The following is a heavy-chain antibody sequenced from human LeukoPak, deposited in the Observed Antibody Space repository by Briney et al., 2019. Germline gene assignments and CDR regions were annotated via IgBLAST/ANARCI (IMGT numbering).Heavy chain of an antibody. J-gene: IGHJ4*02. CDR2: IKGDGSEK. CDR1: GFTFSNSW. D-gene: IGHD4-17*01. CDR3: VAWTTVTPY. Sequence: GGSLRLSCAASGFTFSNSWMSWIRQAPGKGLEWVAHIKGDGSEKYYVDSVKGRFAIFRDNAKNSLFLQMNTLRAEDTAVYHCVAWTTVTPYWGQGTLVTVSS. V-gene: IGHV3-7*01.